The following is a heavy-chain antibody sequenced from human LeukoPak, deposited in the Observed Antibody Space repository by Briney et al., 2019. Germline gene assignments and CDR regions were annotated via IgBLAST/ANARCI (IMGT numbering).Heavy chain of an antibody. J-gene: IGHJ4*02. CDR3: ARSPYSSGWYYFDY. CDR2: ISYDGGNK. D-gene: IGHD6-19*01. CDR1: GFTFRTYA. Sequence: GGSLRLSCAASGFTFRTYAVHWVRQAPGKGLEWVAVISYDGGNKYCADSVKGRFIISRDNSKNTLYLQMNSLRAEDTAVYYCARSPYSSGWYYFDYWGLGTLVTVSS. V-gene: IGHV3-30-3*01.